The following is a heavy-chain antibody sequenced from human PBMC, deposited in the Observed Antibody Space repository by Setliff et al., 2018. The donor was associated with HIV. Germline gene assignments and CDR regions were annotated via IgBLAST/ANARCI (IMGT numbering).Heavy chain of an antibody. CDR1: GDTFSSYA. J-gene: IGHJ6*02. D-gene: IGHD2-2*01. Sequence: SVKVSCKASGDTFSSYAISWVRQAPGQGLEWMGGIIPIFGTASHAQKFQGRVTITTDESTSTAYMELSSLRFEDTAMYYCASAYCSSTGCYVRWGNGMDVWGQGTTVTV. CDR2: IIPIFGTA. CDR3: ASAYCSSTGCYVRWGNGMDV. V-gene: IGHV1-69*05.